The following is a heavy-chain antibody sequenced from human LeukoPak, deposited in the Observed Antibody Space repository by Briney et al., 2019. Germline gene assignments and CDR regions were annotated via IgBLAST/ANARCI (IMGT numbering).Heavy chain of an antibody. Sequence: SETLSLTCTVSGGSISSYYWSWIRQPPGKGLEWIGYFYYGGSTNYNPSLKSRVTISVDTSKSQFSLKLSSVTAADTAVYYCARGVNYLADAFDIWGQGTMVTVSS. J-gene: IGHJ3*02. CDR2: FYYGGST. CDR3: ARGVNYLADAFDI. D-gene: IGHD5-24*01. V-gene: IGHV4-59*01. CDR1: GGSISSYY.